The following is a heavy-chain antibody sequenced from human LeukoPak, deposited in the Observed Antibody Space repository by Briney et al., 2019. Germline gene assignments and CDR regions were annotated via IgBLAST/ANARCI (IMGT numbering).Heavy chain of an antibody. Sequence: SETLSLTCTFSVGSLSSYYWSWIRQPPGKGLECMGYIYYSGSTNYNPSLKSRVTISVDTSKNQFSLKLSSVTAADTAVYYGARRRYASSGFLIDYWGQGTLVTVSS. J-gene: IGHJ4*02. CDR1: VGSLSSYY. CDR3: ARRRYASSGFLIDY. V-gene: IGHV4-59*08. CDR2: IYYSGST. D-gene: IGHD3-22*01.